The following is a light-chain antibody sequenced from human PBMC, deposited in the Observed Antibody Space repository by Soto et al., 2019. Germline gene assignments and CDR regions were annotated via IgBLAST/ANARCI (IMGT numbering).Light chain of an antibody. CDR2: AAS. Sequence: DIQMTQSPSSLSASVGDRVTITCRASQSISSYLNCYQQKPGKAPNLLIYAASSLKSGVPSRFSDRGSGTDVPPTISSLHPEDFATYYCQQSYSTPPTCGQGTKVEIK. CDR3: QQSYSTPPT. V-gene: IGKV1-39*01. J-gene: IGKJ1*01. CDR1: QSISSY.